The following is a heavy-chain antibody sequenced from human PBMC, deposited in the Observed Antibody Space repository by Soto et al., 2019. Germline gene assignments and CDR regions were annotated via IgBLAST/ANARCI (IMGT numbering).Heavy chain of an antibody. Sequence: QVQLQESGPGLVKPSETLSLTCTVSGGSISSYYWSWIRQPPGKGLEWIGYFYYSGSTNYNPSLXSXVXTPXDTSKNQFSLKLSSVTAADTAVYYCARGGWKLFDYWGQGTLVTVSS. CDR2: FYYSGST. V-gene: IGHV4-59*01. CDR3: ARGGWKLFDY. CDR1: GGSISSYY. J-gene: IGHJ4*02. D-gene: IGHD6-19*01.